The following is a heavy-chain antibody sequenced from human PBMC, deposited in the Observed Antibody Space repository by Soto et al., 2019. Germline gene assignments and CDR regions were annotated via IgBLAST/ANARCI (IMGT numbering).Heavy chain of an antibody. V-gene: IGHV3-23*01. D-gene: IGHD3-16*01. Sequence: GSLRLSCVASGFTFSDYAMTWVRQAPGKGLEWVATISATGGNIEYTDSLKGRFTISRDNSKHTLYLQLNGLTSDDTAVHSCAKLAGGLGYFDLWGRGTLVTVSS. CDR2: ISATGGNI. CDR3: AKLAGGLGYFDL. CDR1: GFTFSDYA. J-gene: IGHJ2*01.